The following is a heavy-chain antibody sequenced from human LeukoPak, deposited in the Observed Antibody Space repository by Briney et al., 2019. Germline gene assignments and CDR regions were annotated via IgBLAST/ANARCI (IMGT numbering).Heavy chain of an antibody. D-gene: IGHD2-2*01. CDR3: ARDGDIVVVPGTFDP. J-gene: IGHJ5*02. CDR1: GYTFTSYY. V-gene: IGHV1-46*01. Sequence: ASVEVSCKASGYTFTSYYMHWVRQAPGQGLEWMGIINPSGGSTSYAQKFQGRVTMTRDTSTSTVYMELSSLRSEDTAVYYCARDGDIVVVPGTFDPWGQGTLVTVSS. CDR2: INPSGGST.